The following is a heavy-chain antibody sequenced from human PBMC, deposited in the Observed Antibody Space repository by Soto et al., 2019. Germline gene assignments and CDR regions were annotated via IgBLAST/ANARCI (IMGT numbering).Heavy chain of an antibody. Sequence: VQLVESGGGVVQPGRSLRLSCAASGFTFSDYAMNGVRQAPGKGLEWVAVVSHDGRNTHYADSVKGRFTISRDSSKNTVSLEMTSLRAEDTAVYYCAKGGRQWLVTSDFNYWGQGALVTVSS. CDR1: GFTFSDYA. V-gene: IGHV3-30*18. CDR2: VSHDGRNT. D-gene: IGHD6-19*01. J-gene: IGHJ4*02. CDR3: AKGGRQWLVTSDFNY.